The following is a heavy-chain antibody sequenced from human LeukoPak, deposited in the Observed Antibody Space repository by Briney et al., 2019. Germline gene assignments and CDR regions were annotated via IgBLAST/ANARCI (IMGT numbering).Heavy chain of an antibody. D-gene: IGHD6-13*01. Sequence: EASVKVSCKASGYTFTGYYMHWVRQAPGQGLEWMGWINPNSGGTNYAQKFQGRVTMTRDTSISTAYMELSRLRSDDTAVYYCAREYSSSWYPSQHFDYWGQGTLVTVSS. V-gene: IGHV1-2*02. J-gene: IGHJ4*02. CDR3: AREYSSSWYPSQHFDY. CDR1: GYTFTGYY. CDR2: INPNSGGT.